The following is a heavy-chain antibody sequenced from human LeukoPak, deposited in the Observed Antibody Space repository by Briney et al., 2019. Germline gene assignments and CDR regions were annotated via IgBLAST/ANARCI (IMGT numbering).Heavy chain of an antibody. Sequence: SETLSLTCTVSGGSISSSSYYWGWIRQPPGKGLEWIGSIYYSGSTYYNPSLKSRVTMSVDKSKNQFSLKLSSVTAADTAVYYCAGPTNGLNYYYYMDVWGKGTTVTVSS. CDR2: IYYSGST. CDR1: GGSISSSSYY. V-gene: IGHV4-39*07. J-gene: IGHJ6*03. D-gene: IGHD1-1*01. CDR3: AGPTNGLNYYYYMDV.